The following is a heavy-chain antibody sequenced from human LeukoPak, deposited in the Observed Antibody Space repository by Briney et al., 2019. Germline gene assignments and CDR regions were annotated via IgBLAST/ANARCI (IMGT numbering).Heavy chain of an antibody. D-gene: IGHD3-3*01. CDR3: AKDRTRQAY. CDR2: IKEDGSDK. V-gene: IGHV3-7*03. Sequence: PGGSLRLSCAASGFTFSNYWMSWVRQTPGKGLEWVANIKEDGSDKHYVDSLKGRFTISRDNAKNSLYLQMNSLRAEDTAVYYCAKDRTRQAYWGQGTLVTVSS. J-gene: IGHJ4*02. CDR1: GFTFSNYW.